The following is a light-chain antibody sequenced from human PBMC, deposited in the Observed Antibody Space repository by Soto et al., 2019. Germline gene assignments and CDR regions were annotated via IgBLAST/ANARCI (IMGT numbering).Light chain of an antibody. Sequence: QYVLTQPPSVSGAPGQRVTISCTGSSSNIGAGFDVHWYQQLPGTAPKLLIYGNSNRPSGVPDRFSGSKSGTSASLAITGLEAEDEADYYSQSYDSSLRGSVFGTGTKLTVL. CDR3: QSYDSSLRGSV. V-gene: IGLV1-40*01. J-gene: IGLJ1*01. CDR2: GNS. CDR1: SSNIGAGFD.